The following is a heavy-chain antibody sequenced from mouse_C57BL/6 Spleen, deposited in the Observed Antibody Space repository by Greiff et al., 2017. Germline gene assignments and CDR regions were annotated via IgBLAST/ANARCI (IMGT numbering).Heavy chain of an antibody. CDR1: GFSFNTYA. Sequence: EVQRVESGGGLVQPKGSLKLSCAASGFSFNTYAMNWVRQAPGKGLEWVARIRSKSNNYATYYADSVKDRFTISRDDSESMLYLQMNNLKTEDTAMYYCVRSPGYAMDYWGQGTSVTVSS. J-gene: IGHJ4*01. CDR3: VRSPGYAMDY. V-gene: IGHV10-1*01. CDR2: IRSKSNNYAT.